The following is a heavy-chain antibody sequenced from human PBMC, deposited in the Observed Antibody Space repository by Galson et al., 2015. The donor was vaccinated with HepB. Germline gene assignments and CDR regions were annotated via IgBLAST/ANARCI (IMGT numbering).Heavy chain of an antibody. J-gene: IGHJ4*02. CDR2: ISSNGLRT. Sequence: SLRLSCAASEFTFSSYAMAWVRQAPGKGLEWVSSISSNGLRTFYADSVKGRFTISRDNSKNSLSLQMDSLRHEDTATYHCAKRLAEDSTPGTFFDSWGQGALVIVSS. CDR1: EFTFSSYA. D-gene: IGHD1-1*01. V-gene: IGHV3-23*01. CDR3: AKRLAEDSTPGTFFDS.